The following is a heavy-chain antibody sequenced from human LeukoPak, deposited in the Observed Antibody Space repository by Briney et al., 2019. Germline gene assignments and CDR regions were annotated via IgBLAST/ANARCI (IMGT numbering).Heavy chain of an antibody. CDR1: GYSSTSYC. D-gene: IGHD2-2*01. CDR2: FFPGDVDT. V-gene: IGHV5-51*01. Sequence: RGESFKIPCKGSGYSSTSYCSSWVGQMPAKGLEWRGMFFPGDVDTKYNTSSRGEVSTSADKSISTAYLQWRILKASDTAMYYCASLPPYCSSSRCYFDSWGQGTLVTVSS. CDR3: ASLPPYCSSSRCYFDS. J-gene: IGHJ4*02.